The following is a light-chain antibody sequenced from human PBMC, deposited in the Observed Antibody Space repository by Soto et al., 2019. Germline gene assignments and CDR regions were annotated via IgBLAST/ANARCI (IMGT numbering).Light chain of an antibody. V-gene: IGKV3-15*01. CDR3: HQYNNWPPWT. CDR1: QSISTN. J-gene: IGKJ1*01. Sequence: EIVMTQSPATLSVSPGERVILSCRASQSISTNLAWYQYIPGQAPRLLIYAASTRATGIPARFSGSGSGTDLTLSITSLQSEDYAVYYCHQYNNWPPWTFGQGTKVEIK. CDR2: AAS.